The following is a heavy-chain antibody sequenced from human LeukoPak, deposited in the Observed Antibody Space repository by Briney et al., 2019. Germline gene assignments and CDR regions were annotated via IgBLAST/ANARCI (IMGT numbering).Heavy chain of an antibody. CDR2: IHYSGST. CDR3: ARYIITMVRGMDY. Sequence: PSQTLSLTCTVSGASISSNNYYWTWLRQHPGKGLEWIGYIHYSGSTSYNPSLESRVTISLDTSDNQYSLKLTSVTVADTAIYYCARYIITMVRGMDYWGQGTLATVSS. D-gene: IGHD3-10*01. V-gene: IGHV4-31*03. CDR1: GASISSNNYY. J-gene: IGHJ4*02.